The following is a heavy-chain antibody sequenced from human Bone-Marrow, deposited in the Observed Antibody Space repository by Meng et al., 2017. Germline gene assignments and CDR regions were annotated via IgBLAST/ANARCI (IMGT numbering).Heavy chain of an antibody. CDR3: TRDGYSDCSRTSCFDY. V-gene: IGHV7-4-1*02. J-gene: IGHJ4*02. D-gene: IGHD2-2*01. CDR2: INTKTGNP. Sequence: GQLVQSGSELRKPGASVKVSCKASGYTLTSYAINWLRQAPGQGLEWMGWINTKTGNPTYAQGFTGRLVFSLDTSVSTAYLQISGLKADDTAVYYCTRDGYSDCSRTSCFDYWGQGTLVTVSS. CDR1: GYTLTSYA.